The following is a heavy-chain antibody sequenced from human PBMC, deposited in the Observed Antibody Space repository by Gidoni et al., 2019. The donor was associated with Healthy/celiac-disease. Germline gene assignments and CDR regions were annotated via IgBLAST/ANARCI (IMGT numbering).Heavy chain of an antibody. D-gene: IGHD3-10*01. J-gene: IGHJ5*02. V-gene: IGHV4-59*01. CDR1: GGSISSYY. CDR3: AREAAGLLWFGEPNHWFDP. CDR2: IYYSGST. Sequence: GGSISSYYWSWIRQPPGKGLEWIGYIYYSGSTNYNPSLKSRVTISVDTSKNQFSLKLSSVTAADTAVYYCAREAAGLLWFGEPNHWFDPWGQGTLVTVSS.